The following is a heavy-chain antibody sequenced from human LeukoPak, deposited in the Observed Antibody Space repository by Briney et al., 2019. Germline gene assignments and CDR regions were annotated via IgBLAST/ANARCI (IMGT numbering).Heavy chain of an antibody. Sequence: SETLSLTCTVSGRSINSYYWGWVRQSPGKGLEWIGRIYTTGTTQYNPSLKSRVTMSVDTSTNQFSLNLRSMTAADTAVYFCGRQGYPASYYFLDYWSQATLVTVS. CDR1: GRSINSYY. J-gene: IGHJ4*02. D-gene: IGHD1-26*01. CDR3: GRQGYPASYYFLDY. V-gene: IGHV4-4*07. CDR2: IYTTGTT.